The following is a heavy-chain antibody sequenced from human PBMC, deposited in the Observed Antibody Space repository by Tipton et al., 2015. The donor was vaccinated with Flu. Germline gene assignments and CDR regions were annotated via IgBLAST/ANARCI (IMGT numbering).Heavy chain of an antibody. D-gene: IGHD3-10*01. CDR2: ILYTGAT. Sequence: PGLVKPSGTLSLTCTVSGGSITSNYWWTWVRQPPGKGLELIGEILYTGATNYDPSLYSRLTLSIDRSKNQFSLKLSSVTAADAAVYYCARDKGKWFDPWGQGTLVTVPS. CDR1: GGSITSNYW. V-gene: IGHV4-4*02. J-gene: IGHJ5*02. CDR3: ARDKGKWFDP.